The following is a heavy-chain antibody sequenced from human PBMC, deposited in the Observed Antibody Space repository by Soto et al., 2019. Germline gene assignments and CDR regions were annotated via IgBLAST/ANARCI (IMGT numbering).Heavy chain of an antibody. D-gene: IGHD2-21*02. Sequence: QVQLVESGGGVVQPGRSLRLSCAASGFTFSSYAMHWVRQAPGKGLEWVAVISYDGSNKYYADSVKGRFTISRDNSKNTLYLQMNSLRAEDTAVYYCARDHAVVVTAILDYWGQGTLVPVSS. CDR3: ARDHAVVVTAILDY. J-gene: IGHJ4*02. V-gene: IGHV3-30-3*01. CDR1: GFTFSSYA. CDR2: ISYDGSNK.